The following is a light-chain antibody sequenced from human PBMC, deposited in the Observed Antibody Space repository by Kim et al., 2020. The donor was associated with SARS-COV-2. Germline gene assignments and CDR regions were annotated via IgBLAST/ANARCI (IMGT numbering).Light chain of an antibody. Sequence: EIVMTQSPATLSVSPGERATLSCRASQSVSSNLAWYQQKPGQAPRLLIYGASTRATGIPVRFSGSGSGTEFTLTISSLQSEDFAVYYCQQYNNWPSYPYTFGQGTKLEI. CDR3: QQYNNWPSYPYT. J-gene: IGKJ2*01. CDR2: GAS. CDR1: QSVSSN. V-gene: IGKV3-15*01.